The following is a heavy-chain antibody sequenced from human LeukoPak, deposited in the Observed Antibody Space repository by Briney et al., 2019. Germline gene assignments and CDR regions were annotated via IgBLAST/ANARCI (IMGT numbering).Heavy chain of an antibody. D-gene: IGHD2-15*01. J-gene: IGHJ1*01. CDR1: GFTFSSYW. CDR2: IKQDGSEK. CDR3: ARGAYCSGGSCRIHQH. V-gene: IGHV3-7*01. Sequence: GGSLRLSCAASGFTFSSYWMSWVRQAPGKGLEWVANIKQDGSEKYYVDSVKGRFTISRDNAKNSLYLQMNSLRAEDTAVYYCARGAYCSGGSCRIHQHWGQGTLVTVSS.